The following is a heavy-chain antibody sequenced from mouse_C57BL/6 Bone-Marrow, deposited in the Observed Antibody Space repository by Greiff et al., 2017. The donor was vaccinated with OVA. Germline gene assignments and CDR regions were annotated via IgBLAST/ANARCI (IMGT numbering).Heavy chain of an antibody. J-gene: IGHJ4*01. CDR3: ARDERARDY. V-gene: IGHV5-4*01. Sequence: EVKLMESGGGLVKPGGSLKLSCAASGFTFSSYAMSWVRQTPEKRLEWVATISHGGGYTYYPDNVKGRITISRDNAKNNLYLQMSHLKSEDTAMYYCARDERARDYWGQGTAVTVSS. CDR2: ISHGGGYT. CDR1: GFTFSSYA.